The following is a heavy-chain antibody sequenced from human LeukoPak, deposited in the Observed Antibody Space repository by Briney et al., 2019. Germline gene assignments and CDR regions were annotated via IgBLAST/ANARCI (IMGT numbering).Heavy chain of an antibody. CDR1: GGSISTYY. J-gene: IGHJ4*02. CDR2: IYYTGTT. D-gene: IGHD1-26*01. CDR3: ARDSYSGSYFDY. Sequence: PSETLSLTCTVSGGSISTYYWSLIRQPPAPGLEWIGYIYYTGTTNYNPSLKSRVTISIDTSKKQFSLKLNSVTAADTAVYYCARDSYSGSYFDYWSQGTLVTVSS. V-gene: IGHV4-59*01.